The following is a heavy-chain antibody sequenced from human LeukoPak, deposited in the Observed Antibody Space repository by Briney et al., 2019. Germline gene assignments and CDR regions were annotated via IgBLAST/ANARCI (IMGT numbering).Heavy chain of an antibody. J-gene: IGHJ4*02. D-gene: IGHD1-26*01. Sequence: GGSLRLSCAASGFTFTDSFMSWVRQAPGKGLEWVSVTYSGGSTYYADSVKGRCTISRDNSKNTLYLQMNSLRGEDTAVYYCASGIGAFDNWGQGTLVTVSA. V-gene: IGHV3-66*01. CDR3: ASGIGAFDN. CDR1: GFTFTDSF. CDR2: TYSGGST.